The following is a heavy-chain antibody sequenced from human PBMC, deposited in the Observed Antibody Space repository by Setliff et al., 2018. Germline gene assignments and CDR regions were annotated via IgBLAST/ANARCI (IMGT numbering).Heavy chain of an antibody. V-gene: IGHV4-34*12. J-gene: IGHJ6*03. Sequence: SETLSLTCAVYGGSFSGYYWSWIRQPPGKRLEWIGEIIHSGSTNYNPSLKSRVTISVDTSKNQFSLKLSSVTAADTAVYYCARVPATVTTFYYYYMDVWGKGTTVTVSS. CDR3: ARVPATVTTFYYYYMDV. CDR2: IIHSGST. CDR1: GGSFSGYY. D-gene: IGHD4-17*01.